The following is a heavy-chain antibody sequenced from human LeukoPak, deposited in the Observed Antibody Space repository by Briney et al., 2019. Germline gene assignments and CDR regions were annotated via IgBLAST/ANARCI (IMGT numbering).Heavy chain of an antibody. J-gene: IGHJ3*02. CDR2: ILNDGSQE. CDR3: ARDDALGDNALDI. Sequence: GRSLRLSCAASGFTFSSYGMHWVRQAPGKGLEWVAVILNDGSQEKYADSVKGRFTISRDNSKNTLFLQMNCLRAEDTAVYYCARDDALGDNALDIWGQGTMVTVSS. CDR1: GFTFSSYG. V-gene: IGHV3-33*01. D-gene: IGHD3-16*01.